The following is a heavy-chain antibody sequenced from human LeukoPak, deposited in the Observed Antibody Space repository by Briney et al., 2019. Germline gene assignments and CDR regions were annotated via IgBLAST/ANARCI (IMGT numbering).Heavy chain of an antibody. CDR2: SYYSGST. V-gene: IGHV4-30-4*08. Sequence: SETLSLTCTVSGGSISSGDYYWSWIRQPPGKGLEWIGYSYYSGSTYYNPSLKSRVTISVDTSKNQFSLKLSSVTAADTAVYYCAREVPPPAFDIWGQGTMVTVSS. J-gene: IGHJ3*02. CDR1: GGSISSGDYY. CDR3: AREVPPPAFDI.